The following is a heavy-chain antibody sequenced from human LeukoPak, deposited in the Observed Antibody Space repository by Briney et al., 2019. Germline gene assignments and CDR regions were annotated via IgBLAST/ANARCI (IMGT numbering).Heavy chain of an antibody. CDR2: INPNSGGT. V-gene: IGHV1-2*02. J-gene: IGHJ6*02. D-gene: IGHD3-9*01. CDR1: GYTFTGYY. CDR3: ARDQGDILTGPYYYYGMDV. Sequence: ASVRVSCKASGYTFTGYYMHWVREAPGQGLEWMGGINPNSGGTNYAQKFQGRVTMTRDTSISTAYMELSRLRSDDTAVYYCARDQGDILTGPYYYYGMDVWGQGTTVTVSS.